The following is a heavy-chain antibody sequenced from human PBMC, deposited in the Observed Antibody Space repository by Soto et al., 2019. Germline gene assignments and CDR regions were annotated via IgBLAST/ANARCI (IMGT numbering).Heavy chain of an antibody. Sequence: SETLSLTCTVSGGSISSYYWSWIPQPPGKGLEWIGYIYYSGSTNYNPSLKSRVTISVDTSKNQFSLKLSSVTAADTAVYYCARDGGYCSGGSCHSFDYWGQGTLVTVSS. CDR3: ARDGGYCSGGSCHSFDY. D-gene: IGHD2-15*01. J-gene: IGHJ4*02. CDR2: IYYSGST. CDR1: GGSISSYY. V-gene: IGHV4-59*01.